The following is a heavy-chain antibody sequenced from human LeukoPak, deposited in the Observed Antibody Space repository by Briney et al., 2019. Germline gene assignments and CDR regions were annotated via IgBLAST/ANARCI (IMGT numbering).Heavy chain of an antibody. J-gene: IGHJ1*01. V-gene: IGHV3-21*01. CDR3: ARAQTPGNSCSGGSCYLYFQH. CDR2: ISSSSSYI. Sequence: PGGSLRLSCAASGFTFSSYSMNWVRQAPGKGLEWVSSISSSSSYIFYTDSVEGRFTISRDNAKNSLYLQMNSLRAEDTAVYYCARAQTPGNSCSGGSCYLYFQHWGQGTLVTVSS. D-gene: IGHD2-15*01. CDR1: GFTFSSYS.